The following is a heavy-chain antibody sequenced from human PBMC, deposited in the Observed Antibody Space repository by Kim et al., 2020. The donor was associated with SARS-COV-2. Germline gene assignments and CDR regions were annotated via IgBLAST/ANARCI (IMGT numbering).Heavy chain of an antibody. CDR3: ASSIPRIAAADYYFDY. Sequence: GGSLRLSCAASGFTFSSYAMHWVRQAPGKGLEWVAVISYDGSNKYYVDSVKGRFTISRDNSKNTLYLQMNSLRAEDTAVYYCASSIPRIAAADYYFDYWGQGTLVTVSS. CDR2: ISYDGSNK. V-gene: IGHV3-30*04. D-gene: IGHD6-13*01. CDR1: GFTFSSYA. J-gene: IGHJ4*02.